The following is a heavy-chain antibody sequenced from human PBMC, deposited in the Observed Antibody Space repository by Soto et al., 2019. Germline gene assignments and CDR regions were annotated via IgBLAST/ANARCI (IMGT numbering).Heavy chain of an antibody. D-gene: IGHD5-18*01. CDR1: GGSISSSSYY. J-gene: IGHJ4*02. CDR2: IYYSGST. Sequence: SETLSLTCTVSGGSISSSSYYWGWIRQPPGKGMEWIGSIYYSGSTNYNPSLKSRVTISIDTSKDQFSLTLSSVTAADTAVYYCARQFGYTYGSADYWGQGTLVTVSS. V-gene: IGHV4-39*01. CDR3: ARQFGYTYGSADY.